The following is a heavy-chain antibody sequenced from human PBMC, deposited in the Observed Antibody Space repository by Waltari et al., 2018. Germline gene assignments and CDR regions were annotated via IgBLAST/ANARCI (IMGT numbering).Heavy chain of an antibody. CDR2: IYYSGNT. V-gene: IGHV4-39*01. Sequence: QLHLQESGPGLVKPSATLSLTCTVSGGSFSHSSYYWGWVRQPPGQGLEWIGSIYYSGNTYYNPSLKSRLTISVDTSKNQFSLKLSSVTAADTAVYYCARRGGSGRAFDYWGQGTLVTVSS. CDR3: ARRGGSGRAFDY. CDR1: GGSFSHSSYY. J-gene: IGHJ4*02. D-gene: IGHD6-19*01.